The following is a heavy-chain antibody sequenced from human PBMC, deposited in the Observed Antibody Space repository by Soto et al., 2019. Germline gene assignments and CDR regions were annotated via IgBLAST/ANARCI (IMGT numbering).Heavy chain of an antibody. CDR2: VYYDGST. CDR3: AMSGYYYYYYYMDV. V-gene: IGHV4-59*01. D-gene: IGHD3-3*01. Sequence: SETLSLTCTVSGGSISSYYWSWIRQPPGKGLEWIGYVYYDGSTNYNPSLKSRVTISVDTSKNQFSLKLSSVTAADTAVYYCAMSGYYYYYYYMDVWGKGTTVTVSS. J-gene: IGHJ6*03. CDR1: GGSISSYY.